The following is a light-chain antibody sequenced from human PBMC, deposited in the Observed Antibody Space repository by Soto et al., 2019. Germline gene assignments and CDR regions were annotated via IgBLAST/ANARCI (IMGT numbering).Light chain of an antibody. CDR2: RAS. CDR3: PRQETSPLV. V-gene: IGKV1-5*03. J-gene: IGKJ4*01. CDR1: RDIGTW. Sequence: TQMTQSPSTLSASVGDSVSITCRASRDIGTWLAWFQQKPGRAPNLLIYRASTLARGVPSRFSGSGSGTDFPLTISTLQPVVLAIYYGPRQETSPLVFGGGTKVDI.